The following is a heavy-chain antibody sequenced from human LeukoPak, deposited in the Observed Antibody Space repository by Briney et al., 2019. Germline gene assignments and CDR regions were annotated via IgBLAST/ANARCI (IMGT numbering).Heavy chain of an antibody. D-gene: IGHD3-16*02. V-gene: IGHV3-53*01. CDR1: GFTVSSNY. CDR3: ARVGPIMDDYVWESYRYYDY. Sequence: GGSLRLSCAASGFTVSSNYMSWVRQAPGKGLEWVSVIYSGGSTYYADSVKGRFTISRDNSKNTLYLQMNSLRAEDTAVYYCARVGPIMDDYVWESYRYYDYWGQGTLVTVSS. J-gene: IGHJ4*02. CDR2: IYSGGST.